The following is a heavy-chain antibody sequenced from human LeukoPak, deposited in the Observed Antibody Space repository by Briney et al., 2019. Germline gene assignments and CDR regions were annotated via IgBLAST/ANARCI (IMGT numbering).Heavy chain of an antibody. CDR3: ARRMVRGVITSPFDY. J-gene: IGHJ4*02. V-gene: IGHV5-51*01. CDR1: GYSFTSYW. Sequence: PGEYLKISCKGSGYSFTSYWIGWVRQMPGKGLEWMGIIYPGDSDTRYSPSFQGQVTISADRSISTAYLQWSSLKASDTAMYYCARRMVRGVITSPFDYWGQGTLVTVSS. CDR2: IYPGDSDT. D-gene: IGHD3-10*01.